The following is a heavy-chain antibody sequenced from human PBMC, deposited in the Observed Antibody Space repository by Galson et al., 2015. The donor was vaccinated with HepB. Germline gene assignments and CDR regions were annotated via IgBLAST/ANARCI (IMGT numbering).Heavy chain of an antibody. Sequence: SVKVSCKASGYTFTSYGISWVRQAPGQGLEWMGWISAYNGNTNYAQKLQGRVTMTTDTSTSTAYMELRSLRSDDTAVYYCARPSLAVAGTGGVCWFDPWGQGTLVTVSS. CDR2: ISAYNGNT. J-gene: IGHJ5*02. CDR1: GYTFTSYG. CDR3: ARPSLAVAGTGGVCWFDP. V-gene: IGHV1-18*04. D-gene: IGHD6-19*01.